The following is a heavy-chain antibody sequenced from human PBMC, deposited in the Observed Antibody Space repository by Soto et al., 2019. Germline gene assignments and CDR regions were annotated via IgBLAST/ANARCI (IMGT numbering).Heavy chain of an antibody. CDR2: ISHDGSNK. V-gene: IGHV3-30*18. CDR3: AKNTGYSYGFPFDY. CDR1: GFTFISYG. J-gene: IGHJ4*02. D-gene: IGHD5-18*01. Sequence: QVQLVESGGGVVQPGRSLRLACAASGFTFISYGMHWVRQAPGKGREWVAIISHDGSNKYYADSVEGRFTISRDNSKNTLYLQMNSLRAEDTAVYYCAKNTGYSYGFPFDYGGQGTLVTVSS.